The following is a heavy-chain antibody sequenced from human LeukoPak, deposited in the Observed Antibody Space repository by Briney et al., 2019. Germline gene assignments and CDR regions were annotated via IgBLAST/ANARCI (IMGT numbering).Heavy chain of an antibody. CDR1: GYSFTDYW. D-gene: IGHD1-7*01. CDR2: FYPDDSDT. CDR3: ARRKNYYFDY. V-gene: IGHV5-51*01. Sequence: GESLNISCKGSGYSFTDYWIGWVRQMPGKGLEWMGIFYPDDSDTRYNPSFQGQVTISADKSISTAYLQWSSLKASDTAMYYCARRKNYYFDYWGQGTLVTVSS. J-gene: IGHJ4*02.